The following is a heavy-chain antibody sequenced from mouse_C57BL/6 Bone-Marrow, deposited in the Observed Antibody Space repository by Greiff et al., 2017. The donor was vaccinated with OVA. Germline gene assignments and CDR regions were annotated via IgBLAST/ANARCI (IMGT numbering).Heavy chain of an antibody. CDR1: GFTFSNYW. J-gene: IGHJ2*01. CDR3: TKGTSDY. Sequence: EVKLMESGGGLVQPGGSMKLSCVASGFTFSNYWMNWFRQSPEKGLEWVAQIRLKSDNYATHYAESVKGRFTISRDDSKSSVYLQMNNLRAEDTGIYYCTKGTSDYWGQGTTLTVSS. CDR2: IRLKSDNYAT. V-gene: IGHV6-3*01. D-gene: IGHD5-1*01.